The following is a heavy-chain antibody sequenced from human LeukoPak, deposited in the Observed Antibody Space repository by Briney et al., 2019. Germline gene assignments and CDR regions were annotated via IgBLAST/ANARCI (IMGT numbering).Heavy chain of an antibody. CDR3: ARXXXXXXXGXXYFDY. V-gene: IGHV5-51*01. CDR2: IYPGDSDT. Sequence: GESLKISCKGSGYSFTSYWIGWVRQMPGKGLEWMGIIYPGDSDTRYSPSFQGQVTISADKSISTAYLQWSSLKASDTAMYYCARXXXXXXXGXXYFDYWGQGTLVTVSS. CDR1: GYSFTSYW. J-gene: IGHJ4*02. D-gene: IGHD2-8*02.